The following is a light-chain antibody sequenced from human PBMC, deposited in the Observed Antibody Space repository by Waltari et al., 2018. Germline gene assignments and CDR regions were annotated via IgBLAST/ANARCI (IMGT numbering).Light chain of an antibody. CDR3: QHLNSYPIT. CDR2: AAS. CDR1: QGISTF. Sequence: DIQLTQSPSFLSASVGDRVTITCRASQGISTFLAWYQQKPWKAPKVLIYAASTLQSGVPSRFSGSGSGTEFTLTISSLQPEDFATYYCQHLNSYPITFGQGTRLEIK. V-gene: IGKV1-9*01. J-gene: IGKJ5*01.